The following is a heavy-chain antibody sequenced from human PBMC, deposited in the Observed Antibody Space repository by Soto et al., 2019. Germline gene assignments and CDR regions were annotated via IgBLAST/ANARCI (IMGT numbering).Heavy chain of an antibody. CDR3: ARDGNSSSSNYYYGMDV. V-gene: IGHV1-69*13. CDR1: GGTFSSYA. D-gene: IGHD6-6*01. Sequence: GASVKVSCKASGGTFSSYASSWVRQAPGQGLEWMGGIIPIFGTANYAQKFQGRVTITADESTSTAYMELSSLRSEDTAVYYCARDGNSSSSNYYYGMDVWGQGTTVTVSS. CDR2: IIPIFGTA. J-gene: IGHJ6*02.